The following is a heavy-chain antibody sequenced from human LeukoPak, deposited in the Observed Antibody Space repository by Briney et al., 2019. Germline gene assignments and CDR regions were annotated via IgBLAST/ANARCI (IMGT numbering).Heavy chain of an antibody. CDR1: GFTFSSYW. CDR2: INHNGNVN. CDR3: ARGGGLDV. V-gene: IGHV3-7*03. D-gene: IGHD3-16*01. Sequence: GGSLRLSCAAAGFTFSSYWMNWARQAPGKGLEWVASINHNGNVNYYVDSVKGRFTISRDNAKNSLYLQMSNLRAEGTAVYFCARGGGLDVWGQGATVTVSS. J-gene: IGHJ6*02.